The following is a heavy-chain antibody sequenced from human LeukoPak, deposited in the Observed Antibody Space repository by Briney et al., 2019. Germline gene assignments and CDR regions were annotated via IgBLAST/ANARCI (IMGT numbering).Heavy chain of an antibody. CDR2: ISAYNGNT. J-gene: IGHJ5*02. CDR3: ARAMYFDNWFDP. V-gene: IGHV1-18*01. D-gene: IGHD2-8*01. CDR1: GYTFTSYG. Sequence: ASVKVSCKASGYTFTSYGISWVRQAPGQGLEWMGWISAYNGNTNYAQKLQGRVTMTADTSTSTAYMELRSLRSDDTAVYYCARAMYFDNWFDPWGQGTLVTVSS.